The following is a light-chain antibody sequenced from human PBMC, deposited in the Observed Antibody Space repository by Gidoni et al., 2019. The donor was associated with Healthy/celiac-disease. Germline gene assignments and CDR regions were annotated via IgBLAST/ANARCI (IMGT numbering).Light chain of an antibody. Sequence: EIGLTQSPGTRSLSPGERATRPGRASQSVSSSYLAWYQQKPGQAPRLLIYGESCSATGNPDRFSGSGSGADFTLIISRLEPDDFAVYYCQQYGSSPLFTFGAGTKVDIK. J-gene: IGKJ3*01. CDR2: GES. CDR1: QSVSSSY. CDR3: QQYGSSPLFT. V-gene: IGKV3-20*01.